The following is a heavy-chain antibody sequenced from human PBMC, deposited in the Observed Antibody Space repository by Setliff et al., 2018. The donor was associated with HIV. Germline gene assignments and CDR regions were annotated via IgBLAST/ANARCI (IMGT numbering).Heavy chain of an antibody. J-gene: IGHJ4*02. CDR3: MRGRSITIFGVAYFDF. V-gene: IGHV4-38-2*01. CDR2: VYHSGTT. D-gene: IGHD3-3*01. Sequence: SETLSLTCAVSGYSISTAYYWGWIRQPPGKGLEWIGSVYHSGTTYYNPSLKSRVTLSVDMSNNQFSLKVTSVTAADTAVYYCMRGRSITIFGVAYFDFWGQGTQVTVSS. CDR1: GYSISTAYY.